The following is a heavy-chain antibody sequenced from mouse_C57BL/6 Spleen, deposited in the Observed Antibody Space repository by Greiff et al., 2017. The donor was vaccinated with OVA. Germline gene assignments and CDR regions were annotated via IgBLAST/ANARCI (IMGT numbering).Heavy chain of an antibody. D-gene: IGHD2-2*01. Sequence: DVKLVESGGGLVKPGGSLKLSCAASGFTFSSYAMSWVRQTPEKRLEWVANISDGGSYTYYPDNVKGRFTISRDNAKNNLYLQMSHLKSEDTAMYYCASDGYDGGFDYWGQGTTLTVSS. V-gene: IGHV5-4*03. CDR2: ISDGGSYT. CDR1: GFTFSSYA. CDR3: ASDGYDGGFDY. J-gene: IGHJ2*01.